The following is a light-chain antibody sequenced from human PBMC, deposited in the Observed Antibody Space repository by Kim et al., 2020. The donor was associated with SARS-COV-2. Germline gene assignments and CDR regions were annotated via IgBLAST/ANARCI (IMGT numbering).Light chain of an antibody. V-gene: IGKV1-17*01. CDR1: QGIRKD. J-gene: IGKJ2*03. CDR3: LQHKRYPRYS. Sequence: DIQMTQSPSSLSASVGDRVTITCRASQGIRKDLGWYRQKPGKVPKRLIYAASNLESGVPSRFSGSGSGTEFSLTISGLQPEDFATYYCLQHKRYPRYSFGQGTKLEI. CDR2: AAS.